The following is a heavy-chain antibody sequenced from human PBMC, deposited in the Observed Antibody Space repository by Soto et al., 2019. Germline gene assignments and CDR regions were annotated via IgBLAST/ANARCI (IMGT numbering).Heavy chain of an antibody. D-gene: IGHD2-15*01. CDR3: ARDLGYCSGGTCYSVLDY. CDR1: GFTFSRNW. J-gene: IGHJ4*02. CDR2: IKQDGSEK. Sequence: GGALRLSCAASGFTFSRNWMNWVRQAPGKGLEGVANIKQDGSEKYYLDSVKGRFTISRDNAKNSLLLQMNSLRVEDTAVYYCARDLGYCSGGTCYSVLDYWGQGALVTVSS. V-gene: IGHV3-7*03.